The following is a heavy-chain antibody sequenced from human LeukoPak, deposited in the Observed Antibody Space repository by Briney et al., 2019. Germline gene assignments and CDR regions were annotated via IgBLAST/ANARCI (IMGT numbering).Heavy chain of an antibody. V-gene: IGHV1-18*01. Sequence: GASVKVSCKASGYTFTTYGISWVRQAPGQGLEWMGWISPYNGNTNYAQKLQGRVTMTTDTSTSTAYMELRSLRSADTAVYYCARDRAVVVAATDYWGQGTLVTVSS. CDR2: ISPYNGNT. CDR3: ARDRAVVVAATDY. J-gene: IGHJ4*02. CDR1: GYTFTTYG. D-gene: IGHD2-15*01.